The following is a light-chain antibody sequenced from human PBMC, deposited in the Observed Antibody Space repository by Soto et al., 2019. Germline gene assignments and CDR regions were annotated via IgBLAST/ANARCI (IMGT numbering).Light chain of an antibody. Sequence: EIVLTQSPGTLSLSPGERATLSCRASQSVRIDHVAWYQQKTGQAPRLLISRAVTRAIGIPDRFSGSGSGTGITLTVSSMEPEDFALYYCQQYGTTPWTFGQGNKV. CDR2: RAV. CDR1: QSVRIDH. J-gene: IGKJ1*01. V-gene: IGKV3-20*01. CDR3: QQYGTTPWT.